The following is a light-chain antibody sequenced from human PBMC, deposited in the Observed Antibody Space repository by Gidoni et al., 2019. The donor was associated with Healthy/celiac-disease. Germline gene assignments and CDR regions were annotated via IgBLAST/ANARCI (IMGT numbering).Light chain of an antibody. Sequence: SDELTQPLSVSVSPGQTASITCSGDKLGDKYACWYQQKPGQSPVLVIYQDSKRPSGIPERFSGSNSGNTATLTISGTQAMDEAHYYCQAWDSSTYVFGTGTKVPVL. CDR3: QAWDSSTYV. V-gene: IGLV3-1*01. CDR2: QDS. J-gene: IGLJ1*01. CDR1: KLGDKY.